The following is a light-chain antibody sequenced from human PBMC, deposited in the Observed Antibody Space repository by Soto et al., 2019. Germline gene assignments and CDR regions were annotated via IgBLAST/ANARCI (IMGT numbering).Light chain of an antibody. V-gene: IGKV3-20*01. Sequence: EIVLTQSPGTLSLSPGERATLSCRASQSVSSSYLAWYQQKLGQAPRLLIYGASSRATGIPDRFSGSGSGTDFTLTISRLEPEDFAVYYCQHYGNSPPSTFGQGTKVEIK. CDR1: QSVSSSY. CDR3: QHYGNSPPST. J-gene: IGKJ1*01. CDR2: GAS.